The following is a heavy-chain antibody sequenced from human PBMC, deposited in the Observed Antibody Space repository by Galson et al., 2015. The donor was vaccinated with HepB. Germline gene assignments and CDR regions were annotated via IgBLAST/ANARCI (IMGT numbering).Heavy chain of an antibody. D-gene: IGHD2-21*01. Sequence: SLRLSCAASGFTFSSYWMSWVRQAPGKGLEWVANIKQDGSEKYYVDSVKGRFTISRDNAKNSLYLQMNSLRAEDTAVYYCARIYCGGDCYSGPWFDPWGQGTLVTISS. V-gene: IGHV3-7*03. CDR2: IKQDGSEK. CDR3: ARIYCGGDCYSGPWFDP. CDR1: GFTFSSYW. J-gene: IGHJ5*02.